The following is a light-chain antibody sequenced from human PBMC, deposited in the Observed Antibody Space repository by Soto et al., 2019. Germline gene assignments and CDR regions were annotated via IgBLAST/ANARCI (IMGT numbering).Light chain of an antibody. V-gene: IGLV2-14*01. Sequence: QSVLTQPASVSGSPGQSITISCTGTSSDVGGYNYVCWYQQHPGKAPKLVISDVSNRPSGVSDRFSGSKSGNTASLTISGLQAEDEADYYCSSYTSSSTLGYVFGTGTKVTVL. J-gene: IGLJ1*01. CDR2: DVS. CDR1: SSDVGGYNY. CDR3: SSYTSSSTLGYV.